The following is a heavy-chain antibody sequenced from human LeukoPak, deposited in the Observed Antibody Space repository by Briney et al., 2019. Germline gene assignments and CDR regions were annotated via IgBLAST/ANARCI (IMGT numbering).Heavy chain of an antibody. J-gene: IGHJ3*02. V-gene: IGHV3-30*04. D-gene: IGHD3-10*01. Sequence: GGSLRLSCAASGFTFDDYAMHWVRQAPGKGLEWVAFIPYEGINKYYTDSVKGRFTISRDNSKSTLYLQMNSLRAEDTAVYYCAREIATMVRGVIVPGAFDIWGQGTMVTVSS. CDR3: AREIATMVRGVIVPGAFDI. CDR2: IPYEGINK. CDR1: GFTFDDYA.